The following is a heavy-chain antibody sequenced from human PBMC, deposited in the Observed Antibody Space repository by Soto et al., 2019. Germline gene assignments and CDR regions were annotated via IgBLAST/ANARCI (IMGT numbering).Heavy chain of an antibody. CDR1: GFSLSTSGVG. CDR3: VHKGGGDRILDY. CDR2: IYWDDYK. D-gene: IGHD3-16*01. Sequence: QITLKESGPALVKPTQTLTLTCTFSGFSLSTSGVGVGWIRQPPGEALEWLALIYWDDYKHFSPSLESRLTIPKDTSKNQVVLTITNMDPVDTATYYGVHKGGGDRILDYWGQGTLVTVSS. V-gene: IGHV2-5*02. J-gene: IGHJ4*02.